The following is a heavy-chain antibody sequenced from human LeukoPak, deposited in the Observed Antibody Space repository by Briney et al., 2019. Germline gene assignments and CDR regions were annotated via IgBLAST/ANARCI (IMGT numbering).Heavy chain of an antibody. Sequence: ASVTVSCTTSGYTFTDYFVHWVRQAPGQGLEWMGWISPNSGGTEYAQKFLGRVTMTRDTSISTAYMELSRLRSDDTAVYFCAREYYYDSSGYSVDYYYYGMDVWGQGTTVTVSS. V-gene: IGHV1-2*02. D-gene: IGHD3-22*01. J-gene: IGHJ6*02. CDR1: GYTFTDYF. CDR3: AREYYYDSSGYSVDYYYYGMDV. CDR2: ISPNSGGT.